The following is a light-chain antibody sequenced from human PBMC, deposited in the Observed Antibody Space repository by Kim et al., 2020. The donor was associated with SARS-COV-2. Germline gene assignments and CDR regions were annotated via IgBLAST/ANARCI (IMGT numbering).Light chain of an antibody. CDR3: AAWDDSLNGLV. CDR1: SSNIGTKA. Sequence: GQRVSISCSGSSSNIGTKAVHWYQQLPGTAPKLLIYSNNQRPSGVPDRFSGSKSGTAASLAISDLRSEDEAGYYCAAWDDSLNGLVFGGGTKLTVL. CDR2: SNN. V-gene: IGLV1-44*01. J-gene: IGLJ2*01.